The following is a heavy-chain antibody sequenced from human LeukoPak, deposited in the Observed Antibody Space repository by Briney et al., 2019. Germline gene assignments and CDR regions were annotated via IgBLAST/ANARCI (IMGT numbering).Heavy chain of an antibody. Sequence: SETLSLTCAVYGGSFSGYYWSWIRQPPGKGLEWIGEVNHSGSTNYNPSLKGRVTISVDTSKNQFSLKLSSVTAADTAVYYCARATSSGYFGYWGQGTLVTVSS. V-gene: IGHV4-34*01. CDR1: GGSFSGYY. D-gene: IGHD3-22*01. CDR3: ARATSSGYFGY. J-gene: IGHJ4*02. CDR2: VNHSGST.